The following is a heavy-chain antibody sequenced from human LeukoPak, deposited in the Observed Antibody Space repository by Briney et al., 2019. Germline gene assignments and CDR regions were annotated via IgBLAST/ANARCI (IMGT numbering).Heavy chain of an antibody. CDR3: ARSRPSDSSRRRWFDP. J-gene: IGHJ5*02. CDR1: GFTFSDYY. V-gene: IGHV3-11*01. CDR2: ISSSGSTI. Sequence: GGSLRLSCAASGFTFSDYYMSWIRQAPGKGLEWVSYISSSGSTIYYADSVKGRFTISRDNAKNSLYLQMNSLRAVDTAVYYCARSRPSDSSRRRWFDPWGQGTLVTVSS. D-gene: IGHD6-13*01.